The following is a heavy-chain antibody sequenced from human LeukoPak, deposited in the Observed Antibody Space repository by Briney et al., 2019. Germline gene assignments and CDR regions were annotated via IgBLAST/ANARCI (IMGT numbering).Heavy chain of an antibody. J-gene: IGHJ2*01. CDR3: ARDLKLVSTWYFDL. CDR2: ISAYNGNT. V-gene: IGHV1-18*01. Sequence: ASVKVSCKASGYTFTSYDINWVRQATGQGLEWMGWISAYNGNTNYAQKLQGRVTMTTDTSTSTAYMELRSLRSDDTAVYYCARDLKLVSTWYFDLWGRGTLVTVSS. CDR1: GYTFTSYD. D-gene: IGHD3-9*01.